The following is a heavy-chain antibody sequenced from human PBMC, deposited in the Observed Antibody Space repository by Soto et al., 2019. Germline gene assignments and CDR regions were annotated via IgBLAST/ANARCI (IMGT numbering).Heavy chain of an antibody. V-gene: IGHV2-70*04. D-gene: IGHD2-15*01. Sequence: GSGPTLVNPTQTLTLTCTFSGFSLSTSGMRVSWIRQPPGKALEWLARIDWDDDKFYNTSLKTRLTISKDSSKNQVVLTMTNMDPVDTATYYCARMFHCSGGTCPFDYWGQGALVTGS. CDR1: GFSLSTSGMR. J-gene: IGHJ4*02. CDR3: ARMFHCSGGTCPFDY. CDR2: IDWDDDK.